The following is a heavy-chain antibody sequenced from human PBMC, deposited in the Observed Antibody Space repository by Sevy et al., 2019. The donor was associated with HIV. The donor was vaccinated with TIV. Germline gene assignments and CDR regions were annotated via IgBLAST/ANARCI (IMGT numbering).Heavy chain of an antibody. J-gene: IGHJ4*02. CDR2: ISGSGGST. V-gene: IGHV3-23*01. Sequence: GGSLRLSCAASGFTFSNYAMTWVRQAPGKGLEWVSGISGSGGSTNYADSVKGRFTISRDNSKNTLYLQMNSLRAEDTAVYYCAKSLEYCTNGVCGYSDYWGQGTLVTVPS. CDR3: AKSLEYCTNGVCGYSDY. CDR1: GFTFSNYA. D-gene: IGHD2-8*01.